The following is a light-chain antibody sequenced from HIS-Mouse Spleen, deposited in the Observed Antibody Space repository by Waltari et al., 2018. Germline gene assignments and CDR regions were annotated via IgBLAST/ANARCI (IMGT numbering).Light chain of an antibody. CDR3: QQLNSYPFT. J-gene: IGKJ3*01. Sequence: DIQFTQSPSFLSASVGDRXTITCRASQGISSYLARYQQKPGKAPKLLIYAAATLQSGVPSRFSGSGSGTDFTLTISSLQPEDFATYYCQQLNSYPFTFGPGTKVDIK. V-gene: IGKV1-9*01. CDR2: AAA. CDR1: QGISSY.